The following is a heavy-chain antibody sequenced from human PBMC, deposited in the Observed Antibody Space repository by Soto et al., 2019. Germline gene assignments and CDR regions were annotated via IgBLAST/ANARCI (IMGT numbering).Heavy chain of an antibody. V-gene: IGHV4-59*08. D-gene: IGHD3-3*01. Sequence: SETLSLTCPVSGDSISPHYLTWVRRPPGKGLEWVGYVYYTGTTMYNPSLKSRLTISVDRSKNQVSLNLTSVTAADTAVYYCARLGGYYQALDHWSQGTLVTVSS. CDR2: VYYTGTT. CDR3: ARLGGYYQALDH. J-gene: IGHJ4*02. CDR1: GDSISPHY.